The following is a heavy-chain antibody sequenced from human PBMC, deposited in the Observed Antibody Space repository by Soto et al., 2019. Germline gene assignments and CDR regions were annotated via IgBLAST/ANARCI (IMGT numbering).Heavy chain of an antibody. CDR3: ARDFKRYSRPPGPLEY. V-gene: IGHV4-59*01. D-gene: IGHD6-13*01. CDR2: IHYNGNT. CDR1: GDSISSYS. J-gene: IGHJ4*02. Sequence: SDTLSLTCTVSGDSISSYSWSWIRQPPGKGLEWIGNIHYNGNTKYSPSLKSRVTMSVDTSKNHFSLKLISVTTADTAVYFCARDFKRYSRPPGPLEYWGLGTLVTVS.